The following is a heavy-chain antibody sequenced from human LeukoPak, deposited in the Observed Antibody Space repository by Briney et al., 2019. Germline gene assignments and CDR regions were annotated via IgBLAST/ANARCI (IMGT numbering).Heavy chain of an antibody. Sequence: GGSLRLSCAVSGFSVSSNYMTWVRQAPGKGLEWVSVLYSGGTTYYADSVKGRFTISGDDSKNTLFLQMNSLRVEDTAVYYCARDIGSGNYFDYWGQGTLVTVSS. CDR3: ARDIGSGNYFDY. J-gene: IGHJ4*02. V-gene: IGHV3-53*01. CDR1: GFSVSSNY. CDR2: LYSGGTT. D-gene: IGHD1-26*01.